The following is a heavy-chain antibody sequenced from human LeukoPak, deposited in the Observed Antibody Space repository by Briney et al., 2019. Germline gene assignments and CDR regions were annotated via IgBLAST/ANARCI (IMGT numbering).Heavy chain of an antibody. D-gene: IGHD3-3*01. V-gene: IGHV4-59*01. CDR2: IYYSGST. CDR3: ARDQDYDFWSGYGWFDP. CDR1: GGSISSYY. J-gene: IGHJ5*02. Sequence: SETLSLTCTVSGGSISSYYWSWIRQPPGKGLEWIGYIYYSGSTNYNPSLKSRVTVSVDTSKNQFSLKLSSVTAADTAVYYCARDQDYDFWSGYGWFDPWGQGTLVTVSS.